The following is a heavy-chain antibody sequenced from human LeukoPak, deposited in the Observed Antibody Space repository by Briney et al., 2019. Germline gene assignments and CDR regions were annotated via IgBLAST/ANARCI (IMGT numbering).Heavy chain of an antibody. CDR2: IYSGGST. Sequence: PGGPLRLSCAVSGFTVRSNYMSWVRQPPGKGLEWVSVIYSGGSTYYADSVKGRFTISRHDSRDTLYLQMNSLRVEDTAVYYCARDLSGVNPLDYWGQGTLVTVSS. V-gene: IGHV3-53*04. D-gene: IGHD2-8*01. CDR1: GFTVRSNY. J-gene: IGHJ4*02. CDR3: ARDLSGVNPLDY.